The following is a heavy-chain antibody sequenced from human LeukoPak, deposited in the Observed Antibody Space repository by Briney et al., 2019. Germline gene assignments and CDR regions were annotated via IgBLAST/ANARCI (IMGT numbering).Heavy chain of an antibody. CDR1: GFTFSSYT. J-gene: IGHJ4*02. Sequence: GGSLRLSCAAPGFTFSSYTMSWVRQAPGKGLEWVSSISGSGGSTYYADSVKGRFTISRDNSKNTLYMQMNSLRAEDTAVYYCAKRNSGWNFDYWGQGTLVTVSS. CDR2: ISGSGGST. V-gene: IGHV3-23*01. CDR3: AKRNSGWNFDY. D-gene: IGHD6-19*01.